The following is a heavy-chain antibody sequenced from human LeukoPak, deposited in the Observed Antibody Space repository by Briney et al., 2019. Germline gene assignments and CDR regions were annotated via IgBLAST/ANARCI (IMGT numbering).Heavy chain of an antibody. V-gene: IGHV4-59*08. D-gene: IGHD3-10*01. CDR2: IYYSGST. CDR1: GGPISSYY. Sequence: SETLSLTCTVSGGPISSYYWSWIRQPPGKGLEWIGYIYYSGSTRYNPSLKSRVIMLVDTSKNQFSLKLSSVTAADTAVYYCARLGSGSNNWFDSWGQGTLVTVSS. J-gene: IGHJ5*01. CDR3: ARLGSGSNNWFDS.